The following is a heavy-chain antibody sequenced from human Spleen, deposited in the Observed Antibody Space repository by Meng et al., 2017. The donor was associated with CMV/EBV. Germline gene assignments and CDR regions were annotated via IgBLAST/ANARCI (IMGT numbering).Heavy chain of an antibody. V-gene: IGHV1-46*01. J-gene: IGHJ3*02. CDR2: INPSGGST. D-gene: IGHD2-2*01. Sequence: ASVKVSCKASGYTFTGYYMHWVRQAPGQGLEWMGIINPSGGSTSYAQKFQGRVTMTRDTSTSTVYMELSSLRSEDTAVYYCAREGCSSTSCSRDAFDIWGQGTMVTVSS. CDR1: GYTFTGYY. CDR3: AREGCSSTSCSRDAFDI.